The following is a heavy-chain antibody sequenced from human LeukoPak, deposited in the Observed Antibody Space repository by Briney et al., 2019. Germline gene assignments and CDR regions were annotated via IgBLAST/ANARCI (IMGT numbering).Heavy chain of an antibody. D-gene: IGHD6-19*01. CDR2: IYYSGST. Sequence: PSETLSLTCTVSGGTISSGGYYWRWIRQHPGKGLEWIGYIYYSGSTYYNPSLKSRVTISVDTSKNQFSLKLSSVTAADTAVYYCARDSGWDFFDYWGQGTLVTVSS. CDR1: GGTISSGGYY. J-gene: IGHJ4*02. V-gene: IGHV4-31*03. CDR3: ARDSGWDFFDY.